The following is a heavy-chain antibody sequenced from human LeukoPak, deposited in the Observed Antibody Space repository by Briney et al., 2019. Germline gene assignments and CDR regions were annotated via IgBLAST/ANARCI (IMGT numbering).Heavy chain of an antibody. J-gene: IGHJ6*03. Sequence: PGGSLRLSCAASGFTFSSYWMSWVRQAPGKGLEWVANIKQDGSEKYYVDSVKGRFTISRDNAKNSLYLEMNSLRAEDTAVYYCAKSRRGYSYGPNYYYYMDVWGKGTTVTISS. V-gene: IGHV3-7*01. CDR1: GFTFSSYW. D-gene: IGHD5-18*01. CDR3: AKSRRGYSYGPNYYYYMDV. CDR2: IKQDGSEK.